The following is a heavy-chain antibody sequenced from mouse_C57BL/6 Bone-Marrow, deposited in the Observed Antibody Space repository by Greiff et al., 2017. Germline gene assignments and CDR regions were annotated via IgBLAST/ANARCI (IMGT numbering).Heavy chain of an antibody. CDR1: GFSLTSYG. J-gene: IGHJ4*01. CDR2: IWRGGST. V-gene: IGHV2-5*01. D-gene: IGHD1-1*01. CDR3: ATSYYGSRYYAMDY. Sequence: QVQLQQSGPGLVQPSQSLSITCTVSGFSLTSYGVHWVRQSPGKGLEWLGVIWRGGSTDYNAAFMSRLSITKDNSKSQVFFKMNSLQADDTAIYYCATSYYGSRYYAMDYWGRGTSVTVSS.